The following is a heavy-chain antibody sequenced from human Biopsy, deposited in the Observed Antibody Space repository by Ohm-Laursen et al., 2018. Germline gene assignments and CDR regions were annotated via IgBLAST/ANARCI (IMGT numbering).Heavy chain of an antibody. CDR3: ARGTGRYYVYGAFDI. CDR1: GDSINNYY. D-gene: IGHD1-26*01. Sequence: SETLSLTCTVSGDSINNYYWSWIRQPAGQGLEWIGRIYTSGSPNYNLSLESRVTMSVDTSKNQFPLNLRSVTAADTAVYYCARGTGRYYVYGAFDIWGQGTVVTVSS. V-gene: IGHV4-4*07. J-gene: IGHJ3*02. CDR2: IYTSGSP.